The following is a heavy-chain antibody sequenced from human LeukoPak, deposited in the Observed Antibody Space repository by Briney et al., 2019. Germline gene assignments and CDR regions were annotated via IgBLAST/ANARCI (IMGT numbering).Heavy chain of an antibody. CDR3: AKPAYCTTANCPAAS. V-gene: IGHV3-23*01. Sequence: PGGPLRLSCAALGFPFRSFPMGGVRRAPGRGLDGVELLGVVGSGTYYADSVKGRFIISRDNSENTLYLQMNSLRAEDTAVYYCAKPAYCTTANCPAASWGQGTLVTVSS. CDR2: LGVVGSGT. CDR1: GFPFRSFP. J-gene: IGHJ5*02. D-gene: IGHD2-8*01.